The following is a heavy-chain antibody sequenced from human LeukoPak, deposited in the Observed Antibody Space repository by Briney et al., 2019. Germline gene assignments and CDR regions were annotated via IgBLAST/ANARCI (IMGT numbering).Heavy chain of an antibody. CDR2: IIPIFGTA. V-gene: IGHV1-69*13. Sequence: SVKVSCQASGYTFTSYGISWVRQAPGQGLEWMGGIIPIFGTANYAQKFQGRVTITADESTSTAYMELSSLRSEDTAVYYCARDETTVTYNWFDPWGQGTLVTVSS. CDR1: GYTFTSYG. J-gene: IGHJ5*02. CDR3: ARDETTVTYNWFDP. D-gene: IGHD4-17*01.